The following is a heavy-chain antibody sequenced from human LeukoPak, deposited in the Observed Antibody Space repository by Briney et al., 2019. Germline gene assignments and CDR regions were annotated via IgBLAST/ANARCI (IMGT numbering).Heavy chain of an antibody. CDR3: ARDNYTAAAGTYYYYGMDV. Sequence: GASVKVSCKASGYTFTGYYMHWVRQAPGQGLEWMGWINPNSGGTNYAQKFQGRVTMTRDTSISTAYMELSRLRSDDTAVYYCARDNYTAAAGTYYYYGMDVWGQGTTVTVSS. V-gene: IGHV1-2*02. D-gene: IGHD6-13*01. CDR2: INPNSGGT. J-gene: IGHJ6*02. CDR1: GYTFTGYY.